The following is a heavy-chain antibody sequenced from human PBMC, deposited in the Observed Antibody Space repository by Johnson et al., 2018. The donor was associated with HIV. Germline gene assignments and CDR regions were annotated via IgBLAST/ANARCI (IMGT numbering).Heavy chain of an antibody. D-gene: IGHD1-14*01. Sequence: QVQLVESGGGVVQPGRSLRLSCAASGFTFSSYAMHWVRQAPGKGLEWMAVISYDGSNKYYADSVKGRFTISRDNSKNTLYLQMNSLRAEDTAVYYCAREPSGDAFDIWGQGTMVTVSS. V-gene: IGHV3-30-3*01. J-gene: IGHJ3*02. CDR1: GFTFSSYA. CDR3: AREPSGDAFDI. CDR2: ISYDGSNK.